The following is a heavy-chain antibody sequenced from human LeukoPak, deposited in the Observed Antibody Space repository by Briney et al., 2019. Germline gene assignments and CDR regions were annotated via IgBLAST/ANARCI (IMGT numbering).Heavy chain of an antibody. J-gene: IGHJ6*03. D-gene: IGHD3-10*01. Sequence: ASVKVSCKASGYTFTGYYMHWVRQAPGQGLEWMGWINPNSGNTGYAQKFQGRVTMTRNTSISTAYMELSSLRSEDTAVYYCARAPGPLWFGELLSADYYYYYMDVWGKGTTVTISS. V-gene: IGHV1-8*02. CDR3: ARAPGPLWFGELLSADYYYYYMDV. CDR1: GYTFTGYY. CDR2: INPNSGNT.